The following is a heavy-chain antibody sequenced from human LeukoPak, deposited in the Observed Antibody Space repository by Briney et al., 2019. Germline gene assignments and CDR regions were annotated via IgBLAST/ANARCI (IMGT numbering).Heavy chain of an antibody. Sequence: GGSLRLSCAASGFAFSSNWMHWVRQTPGKGLVWVSRINSGGSGTSYADSVEGRFTISRDNAKNTLYLQMNSLKGEDAAVYYCATSLGPLAEYWGQGTLVTVSS. CDR1: GFAFSSNW. V-gene: IGHV3-74*01. D-gene: IGHD7-27*01. CDR2: INSGGSGT. CDR3: ATSLGPLAEY. J-gene: IGHJ4*02.